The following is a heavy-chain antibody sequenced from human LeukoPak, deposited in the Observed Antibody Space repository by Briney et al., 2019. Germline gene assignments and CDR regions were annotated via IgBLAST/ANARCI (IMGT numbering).Heavy chain of an antibody. CDR2: IIPIFGTA. CDR3: ARGVSPYYYDSSGYYYLDY. D-gene: IGHD3-22*01. Sequence: SVKVSCKASGGTFSSYAISWVRQAPGQGLEWMGGIIPIFGTANYAQKFQGRVTITADESTSTAYMELSSLRSEDAAVYYCARGVSPYYYDSSGYYYLDYWGQGTLVTVSS. CDR1: GGTFSSYA. J-gene: IGHJ4*02. V-gene: IGHV1-69*13.